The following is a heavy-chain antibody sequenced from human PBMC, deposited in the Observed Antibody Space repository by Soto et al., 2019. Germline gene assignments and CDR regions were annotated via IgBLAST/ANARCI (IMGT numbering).Heavy chain of an antibody. Sequence: QVQLVESGGGVVQPGRSLRLSCVVSGFSFSSYGIHWVRQAPGKGLEWVAGISHDGSNEHYVDSVKGRFTISRDNSKTTLFLQMDSLRVDDTAAYYCAKDTLYYSSSGYDVFDDWGQGTRVTVSS. CDR2: ISHDGSNE. J-gene: IGHJ4*02. CDR1: GFSFSSYG. V-gene: IGHV3-30*18. D-gene: IGHD3-22*01. CDR3: AKDTLYYSSSGYDVFDD.